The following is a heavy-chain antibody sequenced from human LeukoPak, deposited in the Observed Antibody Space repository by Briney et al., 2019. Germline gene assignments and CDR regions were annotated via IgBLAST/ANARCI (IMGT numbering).Heavy chain of an antibody. CDR1: GFTFSSFD. V-gene: IGHV3-13*01. Sequence: PGGSLRLSCAASGFTFSSFDMHWVRQPTGQGLEWVSTIGTASDTYYPGSVEGRFTLSTDNTTKSLYLQMNSLTAGDTAVYYCARGPPRGKYYYMDVWGKGTTVTVSS. CDR3: ARGPPRGKYYYMDV. J-gene: IGHJ6*03. D-gene: IGHD1-1*01. CDR2: IGTASDT.